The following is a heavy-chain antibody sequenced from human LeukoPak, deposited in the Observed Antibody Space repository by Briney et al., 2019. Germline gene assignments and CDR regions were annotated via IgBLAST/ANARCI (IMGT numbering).Heavy chain of an antibody. V-gene: IGHV1-69*04. CDR3: ARSRAPPGYYDSSGYLDY. J-gene: IGHJ4*02. CDR1: GGTFSSYA. CDR2: IIPILGIA. D-gene: IGHD3-22*01. Sequence: SVKVSCKASGGTFSSYAISWVRQAPGQGLEWMGRIIPILGIANYAQKLQGRVTITADKSTSTAYMELSSLRSEDTAVYYCARSRAPPGYYDSSGYLDYWGQGTLVTVSS.